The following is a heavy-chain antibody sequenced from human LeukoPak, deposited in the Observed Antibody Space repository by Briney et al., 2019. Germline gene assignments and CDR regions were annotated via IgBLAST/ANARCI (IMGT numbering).Heavy chain of an antibody. D-gene: IGHD3-10*01. Sequence: ASVKVSCKASGFTFTSSAMQWVRQARGQRLEWIGWIVVGSGNTNYAQKFQERVTITRDMSTSTAYMELSSLRSEDTAVYYCAAARGRITTDYYYGMDVWGQGTTVTVSS. J-gene: IGHJ6*02. CDR3: AAARGRITTDYYYGMDV. V-gene: IGHV1-58*02. CDR2: IVVGSGNT. CDR1: GFTFTSSA.